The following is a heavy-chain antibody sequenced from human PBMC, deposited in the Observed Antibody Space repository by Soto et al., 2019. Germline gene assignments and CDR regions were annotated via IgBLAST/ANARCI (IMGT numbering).Heavy chain of an antibody. J-gene: IGHJ6*02. CDR1: GYDFNIYD. CDR2: MTPNSDNT. Sequence: QVHLVQSGAEVKKPGASVKVSCTASGYDFNIYDMHWVRQATGQGLEWMGWMTPNSDNTGYAPKFQCRFTMTRYTSRSTVYRELSSLGSEDTAVYFCAMVGHGFWSGETYYYAMDAWGQGTTVTVSS. V-gene: IGHV1-8*02. CDR3: AMVGHGFWSGETYYYAMDA. D-gene: IGHD3-3*01.